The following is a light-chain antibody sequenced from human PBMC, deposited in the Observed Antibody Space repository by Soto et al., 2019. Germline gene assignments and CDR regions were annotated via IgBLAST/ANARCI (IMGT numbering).Light chain of an antibody. V-gene: IGKV3-15*01. J-gene: IGKJ1*01. CDR2: GAS. Sequence: EAVLTQSPATLSVFPGERATLSCRASQSVATNLAWYQQRPGQAPRLLIYGASKRAIGLPARFSGSGSGTEFTLTITSLQSEDFAVHYCQQYNKWPQTFGQGTKVDIK. CDR1: QSVATN. CDR3: QQYNKWPQT.